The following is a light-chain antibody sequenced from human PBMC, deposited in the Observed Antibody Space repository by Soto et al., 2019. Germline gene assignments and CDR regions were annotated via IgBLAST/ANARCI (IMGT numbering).Light chain of an antibody. CDR1: QSISSY. CDR3: QQSYSTPT. CDR2: AAS. J-gene: IGKJ1*01. V-gene: IGKV1-39*01. Sequence: DIQMTQCPSSLSSSVGDRVTITCRASQSISSYLNWYQQKPGKAPKLLIYAASSLQSGVPSRFSGSGSGTDFTLTISSLQPEYFATYYCQQSYSTPTFGQGTKVDIK.